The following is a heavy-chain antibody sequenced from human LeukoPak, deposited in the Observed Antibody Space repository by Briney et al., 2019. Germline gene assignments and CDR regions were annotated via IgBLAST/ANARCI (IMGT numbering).Heavy chain of an antibody. CDR3: NGQWLVRDY. CDR2: IYYSGST. J-gene: IGHJ4*02. CDR1: GGYFSGYY. Sequence: SETLSLTCAAYGGYFSGYYWGWNRQPPGKGLEWIGSIYYSGSTYYNPSLKSRVTISVDTSKNQFSLKLSSVTAADTAVYYCNGQWLVRDYWGQGTLVTVSS. V-gene: IGHV4-39*01. D-gene: IGHD6-19*01.